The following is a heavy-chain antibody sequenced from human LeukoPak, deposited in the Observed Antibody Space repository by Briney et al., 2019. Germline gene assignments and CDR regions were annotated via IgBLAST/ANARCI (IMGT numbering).Heavy chain of an antibody. V-gene: IGHV5-51*01. Sequence: GESLRISCKGSGYSFTTDYIGWVRQMPGKGLEWMGIIYPDDSDTTYSPSFHGQVTISVDKSITTAFLQWSSLKASDTAMYYCARQAYASSLDAFDIWGQGTMVTVSS. CDR2: IYPDDSDT. D-gene: IGHD2-2*01. J-gene: IGHJ3*02. CDR3: ARQAYASSLDAFDI. CDR1: GYSFTTDY.